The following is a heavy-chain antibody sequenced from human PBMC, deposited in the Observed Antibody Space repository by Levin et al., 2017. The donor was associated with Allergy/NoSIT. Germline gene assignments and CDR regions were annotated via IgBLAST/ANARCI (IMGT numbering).Heavy chain of an antibody. CDR3: ARIYDSGGTQNWFDP. CDR1: GYSFTSYG. V-gene: IGHV1-18*01. CDR2: ISAYNGNT. D-gene: IGHD3-22*01. J-gene: IGHJ5*02. Sequence: GESLKISCKASGYSFTSYGISWVRQAPGQGLEWMGWISAYNGNTNYAQKLPGRVTMTTDTSTSTAYMELRSLRSDDTAVYYCARIYDSGGTQNWFDPWGQGTLVTVSS.